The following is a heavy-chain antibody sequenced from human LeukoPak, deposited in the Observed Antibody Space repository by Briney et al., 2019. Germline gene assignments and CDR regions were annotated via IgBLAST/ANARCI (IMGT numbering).Heavy chain of an antibody. J-gene: IGHJ6*02. CDR1: GFTFTSYW. CDR3: ARGRYYGMDV. V-gene: IGHV3-74*01. Sequence: GGSLRLSCAASGFTFTSYWMHWVRQAPGKGLVWVSRVNSDGSSTTYTDSVEGRFTISRDNAKNTLYLQMNSLRAEDTAVYYCARGRYYGMDVWGQGTTVTLSS. CDR2: VNSDGSST.